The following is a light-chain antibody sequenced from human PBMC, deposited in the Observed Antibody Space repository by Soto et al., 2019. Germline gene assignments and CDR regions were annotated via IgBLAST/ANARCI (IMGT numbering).Light chain of an antibody. CDR3: QQYYSNLIT. J-gene: IGKJ5*01. CDR2: GSS. Sequence: EIVLTQSPGTLSLSPGERATLSCRASQTISGTYLAWYQQKPGQAPRLLIYGSSSRAAGVSDRFSGSGSGTDFSLTISSLQAEDVAVYYCQQYYSNLITFGQGTRLEIK. CDR1: QTISGTY. V-gene: IGKV3-20*01.